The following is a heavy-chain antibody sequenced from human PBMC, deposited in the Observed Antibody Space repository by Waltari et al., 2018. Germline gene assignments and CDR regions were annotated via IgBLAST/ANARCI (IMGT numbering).Heavy chain of an antibody. J-gene: IGHJ4*02. Sequence: EVQLLESGGGLVQPGGSLRLSCAAPGFPFNTYWMKWFRQAPGKGLEWVANINPDGSQKFYVDSVKGRFTISRDNAQNSLYLQMNNLRAEDTAVYYCTTLARGESGDYWGQGTLVTVSS. CDR2: INPDGSQK. V-gene: IGHV3-7*01. CDR3: TTLARGESGDY. CDR1: GFPFNTYW. D-gene: IGHD3-10*01.